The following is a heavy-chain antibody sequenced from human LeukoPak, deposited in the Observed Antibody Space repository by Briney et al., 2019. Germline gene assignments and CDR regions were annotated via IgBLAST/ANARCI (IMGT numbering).Heavy chain of an antibody. D-gene: IGHD6-19*01. CDR3: AKDARRTFGLSSGLYRGSYYFDY. CDR2: IKQDGSEK. CDR1: GFTFSSHW. V-gene: IGHV3-7*01. Sequence: GGSLRLSCVASGFTFSSHWMSWVRQAPGKGLEWVANIKQDGSEKKYVDSVKGRLTISRDNAKNSLYLQMNSLRVEDTAVYYCAKDARRTFGLSSGLYRGSYYFDYWGQGTLVTVSS. J-gene: IGHJ4*02.